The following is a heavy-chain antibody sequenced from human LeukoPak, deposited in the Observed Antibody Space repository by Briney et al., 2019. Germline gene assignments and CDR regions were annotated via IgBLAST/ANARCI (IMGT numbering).Heavy chain of an antibody. Sequence: SVKVSCKASGYTFIDYYIHWVRQAPGQGLEWMGGIIPIFGTANYAQKFQGRVTITADESTSTAYMELSSLRSEDTAVYYCARVGIAVADGFDYWGQGTLVTVSS. V-gene: IGHV1-69*13. J-gene: IGHJ4*02. CDR1: GYTFIDYY. D-gene: IGHD6-19*01. CDR2: IIPIFGTA. CDR3: ARVGIAVADGFDY.